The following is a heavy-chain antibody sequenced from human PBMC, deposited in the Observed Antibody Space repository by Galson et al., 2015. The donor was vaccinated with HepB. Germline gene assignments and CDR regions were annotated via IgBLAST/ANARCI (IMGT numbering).Heavy chain of an antibody. CDR1: GYTFTDFY. CDR3: ARVKSGHRFLQWRPRDYYFDY. Sequence: SVKVSCKASGYTFTDFYLHWVRQAPGQGFEWMGRINPNTGGTDYSQKFQGRVSMTRDTSIDTAYMELSGLTSGDTALYYCARVKSGHRFLQWRPRDYYFDYWGQGTLITVSS. V-gene: IGHV1-2*06. J-gene: IGHJ4*02. D-gene: IGHD3-3*01. CDR2: INPNTGGT.